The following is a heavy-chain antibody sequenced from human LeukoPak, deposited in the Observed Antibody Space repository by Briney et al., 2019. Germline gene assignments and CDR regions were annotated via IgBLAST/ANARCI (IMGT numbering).Heavy chain of an antibody. J-gene: IGHJ4*02. CDR3: ARDGSGSRTFYFDY. CDR2: ISGGIT. CDR1: GFIVSDNS. Sequence: GGSLRLSCAASGFIVSDNSMNWVRRAPGKGLEWVSAISGGITYYADSVKGRFTISRDNSKNTLYLQMNTVRAEDTALYYCARDGSGSRTFYFDYWGPGTLVTVSS. D-gene: IGHD1-26*01. V-gene: IGHV3-66*01.